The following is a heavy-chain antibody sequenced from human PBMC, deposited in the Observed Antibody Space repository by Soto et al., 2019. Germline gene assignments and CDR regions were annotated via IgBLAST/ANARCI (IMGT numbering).Heavy chain of an antibody. CDR1: GYSYTDYH. Sequence: GASVKVSCKASGYSYTDYHILWVRQAPGQELEWLARINPKSGGTSTAQKFQGWVTMTTATSISTASMELTRLTSDDTAIYYCARGDSTDCSNGVCSFFYNHDMDVWGQGTTVTVSS. D-gene: IGHD2-8*01. V-gene: IGHV1-2*04. J-gene: IGHJ6*02. CDR3: ARGDSTDCSNGVCSFFYNHDMDV. CDR2: INPKSGGT.